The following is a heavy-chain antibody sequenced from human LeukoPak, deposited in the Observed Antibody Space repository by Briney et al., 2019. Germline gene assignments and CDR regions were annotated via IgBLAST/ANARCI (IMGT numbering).Heavy chain of an antibody. Sequence: GASVKVSCKASGFTFTSSAMQWVRRARGQRLEWIGWIVVGSGNTNYAQKFQERVTITRDMSTSTAYMELSSLRSEDTAVYYCAAWGYYYDSSLDYWGQGTLVTVSS. V-gene: IGHV1-58*02. CDR1: GFTFTSSA. D-gene: IGHD3-22*01. CDR2: IVVGSGNT. CDR3: AAWGYYYDSSLDY. J-gene: IGHJ4*02.